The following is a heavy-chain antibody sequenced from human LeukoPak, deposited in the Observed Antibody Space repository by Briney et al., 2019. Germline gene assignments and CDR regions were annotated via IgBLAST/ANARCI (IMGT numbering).Heavy chain of an antibody. CDR1: GYTFTNYG. CDR3: ARGYSSNSRYYFDY. V-gene: IGHV1-18*01. CDR2: INSYNGNT. J-gene: IGHJ4*02. D-gene: IGHD6-19*01. Sequence: ASVKVSCKASGYTFTNYGISWVRQAPGQGLEWMGWINSYNGNTKYAQKLQGRVTMTRDTSTSTVYMELSSLRSEDTAVYYCARGYSSNSRYYFDYWGQGTLVTVSS.